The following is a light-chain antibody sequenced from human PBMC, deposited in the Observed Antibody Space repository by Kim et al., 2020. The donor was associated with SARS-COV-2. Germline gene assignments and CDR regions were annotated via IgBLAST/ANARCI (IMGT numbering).Light chain of an antibody. CDR3: QKYYNTPYT. V-gene: IGKV4-1*01. J-gene: IGKJ2*01. Sequence: RATINCKSSQSVLYSSNNENYLAWYQQKLGQPPKLLIYWASTRESGVPDRFSGSGSGTDFTLTISSLQAEDVAVYYCQKYYNTPYTFGQGTKVEI. CDR2: WAS. CDR1: QSVLYSSNNENY.